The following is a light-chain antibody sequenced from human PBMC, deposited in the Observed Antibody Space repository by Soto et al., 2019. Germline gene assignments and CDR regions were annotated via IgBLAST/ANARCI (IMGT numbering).Light chain of an antibody. CDR2: LGF. V-gene: IGKV2-28*01. Sequence: DILMTQSPLSLPVTPGEPASISCRSSQSLLHSNVYNYLDWYLQRPGQSPQFLIYLGFNRSSGVPDRFSGSGSGTDFTLTIDNLEPEDFAIYYCQQRSNWPPITFGQGTRLEIK. J-gene: IGKJ5*01. CDR3: QQRSNWPPIT. CDR1: QSLLHSNVYNY.